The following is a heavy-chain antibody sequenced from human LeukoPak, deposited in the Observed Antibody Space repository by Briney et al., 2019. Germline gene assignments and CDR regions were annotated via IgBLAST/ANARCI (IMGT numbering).Heavy chain of an antibody. CDR2: IYYSGST. D-gene: IGHD2-2*01. V-gene: IGHV4-59*08. CDR3: ASSTSGRVARQREGDY. CDR1: GGSISSYY. Sequence: PSETLSLTCTVSGGSISSYYWSWIRQPPGKGLEWIGYIYYSGSTNYNPSLKSRVTISVDTSKNQFSLKLSSVTAADTAVYYCASSTSGRVARQREGDYWGQGTLVTVSS. J-gene: IGHJ4*02.